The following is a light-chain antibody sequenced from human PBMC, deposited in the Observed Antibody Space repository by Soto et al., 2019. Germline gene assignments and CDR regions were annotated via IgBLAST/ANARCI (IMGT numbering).Light chain of an antibody. J-gene: IGKJ2*01. Sequence: IQMTQSPSSVSASVGDRVTITCRASQDISSWLAWYQQKPGQAPKLLISVASSLQTGVPSRFTGGGSGTDFTLTISSLQTEDFATYYCQQTNSFPYTFGQGTKLEFK. CDR1: QDISSW. CDR3: QQTNSFPYT. CDR2: VAS. V-gene: IGKV1D-12*01.